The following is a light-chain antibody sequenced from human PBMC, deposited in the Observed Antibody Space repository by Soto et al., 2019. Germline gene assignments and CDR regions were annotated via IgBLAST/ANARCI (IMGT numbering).Light chain of an antibody. CDR2: AAS. V-gene: IGKV1-9*01. CDR1: QGISSY. Sequence: DIQLTQSPSFLSASVGDRVTITCRASQGISSYLAWYQQKPGKAPKLLIYAASTLQSGVPSRFSGSGSATEFTLTISSLQPEDFATYYCQQLNSYLGVTFGGGTKVEIK. J-gene: IGKJ4*01. CDR3: QQLNSYLGVT.